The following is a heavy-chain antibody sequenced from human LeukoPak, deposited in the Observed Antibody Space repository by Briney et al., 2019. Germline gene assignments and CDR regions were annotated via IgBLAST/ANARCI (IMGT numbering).Heavy chain of an antibody. V-gene: IGHV4-34*01. CDR2: INHSGST. D-gene: IGHD2-15*01. Sequence: SETLSLTCAVYGGSFSGYYWSWIRQPPGKGLXXXXXINHSGSTNYNPSLKSRVTISVDTSKNRFSLKLSSVTAADTAVYYCARQAGNAQRSAGIGYCSGGSCSDDYFDYWGQGTLVTVSS. CDR3: ARQAGNAQRSAGIGYCSGGSCSDDYFDY. CDR1: GGSFSGYY. J-gene: IGHJ4*02.